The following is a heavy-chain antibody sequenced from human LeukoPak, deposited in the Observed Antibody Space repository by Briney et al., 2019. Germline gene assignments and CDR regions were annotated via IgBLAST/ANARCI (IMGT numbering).Heavy chain of an antibody. CDR1: GFIFSSFG. J-gene: IGHJ5*02. V-gene: IGHV3-49*04. CDR3: TRRKGTYYDFLSGYYSWFDP. CDR2: IRSKAYGGTT. D-gene: IGHD3-3*01. Sequence: GGSLRLSCAASGFIFSSFGMSWVRQAPGKGLEWVGFIRSKAYGGTTEYAASVKGRFTISRDDSKSIAYLQMNSLKTEDTAVYYCTRRKGTYYDFLSGYYSWFDPWGQGTLVTVSS.